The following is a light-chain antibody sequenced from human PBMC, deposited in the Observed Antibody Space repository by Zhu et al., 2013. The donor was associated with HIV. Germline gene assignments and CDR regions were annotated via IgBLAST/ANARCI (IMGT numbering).Light chain of an antibody. J-gene: IGKJ1*01. V-gene: IGKV3-20*01. CDR2: GAS. CDR3: QQYNNWPA. Sequence: EIVLTQSPGTLSLSPGERATLSCRASQSVRSSYLAWHQLKPGQAPRLLIYGASSRATGIPDRFSGSGSGTEFTLTISSLQSEDFAVYYCQQYNNWPAFGQGPKVEIK. CDR1: QSVRSSY.